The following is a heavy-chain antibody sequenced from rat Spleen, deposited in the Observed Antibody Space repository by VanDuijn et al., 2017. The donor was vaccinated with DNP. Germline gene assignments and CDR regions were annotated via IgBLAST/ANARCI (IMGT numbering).Heavy chain of an antibody. D-gene: IGHD1-4*01. CDR2: ITNTGDST. Sequence: EVQLVESGGGPVQPGRSLKLSCIVSGFIFSNYWMTWIRQAPGKGLEWVASITNTGDSTYYSDSVKGRFSISRDNAKSTLYLQMDSLRSEDTATYYCAGRPPPTRGPFDYWGQGVTVTVSS. CDR1: GFIFSNYW. CDR3: AGRPPPTRGPFDY. J-gene: IGHJ2*01. V-gene: IGHV5-31*01.